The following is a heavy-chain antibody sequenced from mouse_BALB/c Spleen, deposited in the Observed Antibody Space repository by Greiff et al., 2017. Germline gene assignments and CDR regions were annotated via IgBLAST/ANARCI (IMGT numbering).Heavy chain of an antibody. CDR3: ARSGYRYDGYARDY. V-gene: IGHV1-80*01. Sequence: VQLQQSGAELVRPGSSVKISCKASGYAFSSYWMNWVKQRPGQGLEWIGQIYPGDGDTNYNGKFKGKATLTADKSSSTAYMQLSSLTSEDSAVYVCARSGYRYDGYARDYWGQGTSGTVSS. J-gene: IGHJ4*01. CDR1: GYAFSSYW. CDR2: IYPGDGDT. D-gene: IGHD2-14*01.